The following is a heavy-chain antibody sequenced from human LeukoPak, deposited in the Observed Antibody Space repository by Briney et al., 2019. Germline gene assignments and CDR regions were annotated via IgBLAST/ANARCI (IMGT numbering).Heavy chain of an antibody. Sequence: SETLSLTCAVYGGSFSGYYWSWIRQPPGKGLEWIGVINHSGSTNYNPSLKSRVTISVDTSKNQFSLKLSSVTAADTAVYYCARGSDGGYYYGMDVWGQGTTVTVSS. CDR1: GGSFSGYY. CDR2: INHSGST. J-gene: IGHJ6*02. CDR3: ARGSDGGYYYGMDV. D-gene: IGHD3-10*01. V-gene: IGHV4-34*01.